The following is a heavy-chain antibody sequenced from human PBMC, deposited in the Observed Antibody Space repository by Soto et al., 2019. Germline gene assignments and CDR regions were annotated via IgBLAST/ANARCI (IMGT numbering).Heavy chain of an antibody. Sequence: QVQLQESGPGLVKPSETLSRTCTVSGDSISNYYWSWIRQPPGKGLEWIGYIYYSGSTNYNPSLKSRVTISVDTSKNQFSLKLSSVTAAYTAVYYCARHLWVGSSWYLGAFDIWGQGTLVTVSS. CDR3: ARHLWVGSSWYLGAFDI. J-gene: IGHJ3*02. CDR1: GDSISNYY. V-gene: IGHV4-59*08. D-gene: IGHD6-13*01. CDR2: IYYSGST.